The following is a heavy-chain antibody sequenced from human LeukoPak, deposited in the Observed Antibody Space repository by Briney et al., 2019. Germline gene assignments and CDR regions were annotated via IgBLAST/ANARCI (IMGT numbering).Heavy chain of an antibody. CDR2: ISYDGSNK. J-gene: IGHJ3*02. D-gene: IGHD1-26*01. CDR1: GFTFSSYA. V-gene: IGHV3-30*04. Sequence: GGSLRLSCAASGFTFSSYAMHWVRQAPGKGLEWVAVISYDGSNKYYVDSVKGRFTISRDNSKNTLYLQMNSLRAEDTAVYYCAKGECEKGCLYSGSYSDAFDIWGQGTMVTVSS. CDR3: AKGECEKGCLYSGSYSDAFDI.